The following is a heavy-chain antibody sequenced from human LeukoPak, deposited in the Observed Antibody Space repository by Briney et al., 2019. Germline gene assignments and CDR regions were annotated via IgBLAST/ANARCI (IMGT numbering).Heavy chain of an antibody. Sequence: GESLKISCKGSGYSFTSYWIGWVRQMPGKGLEWMGIIYPGDSDTRYSPSFQGQVTISADKSNSTAYLQWSSLKASDTAMYYCASGVEDIVVVPAAPRAFDIWGQGTMVTVSS. CDR2: IYPGDSDT. CDR1: GYSFTSYW. V-gene: IGHV5-51*01. CDR3: ASGVEDIVVVPAAPRAFDI. D-gene: IGHD2-2*01. J-gene: IGHJ3*02.